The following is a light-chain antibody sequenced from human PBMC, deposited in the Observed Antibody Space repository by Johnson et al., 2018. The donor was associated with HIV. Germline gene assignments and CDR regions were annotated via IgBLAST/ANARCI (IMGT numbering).Light chain of an antibody. V-gene: IGLV1-51*01. CDR2: DNN. J-gene: IGLJ1*01. CDR3: GTWDISLRAGF. Sequence: QSVLTQPPSVSAAPGQKVTISCSGSSSNIRNNYVSWYQQVPGTAPKLLIYDNNKRPSGIPDRFSGSKSGTSATLGITGLQTGDEADYYFGTWDISLRAGFFGTGTKGTVL. CDR1: SSNIRNNY.